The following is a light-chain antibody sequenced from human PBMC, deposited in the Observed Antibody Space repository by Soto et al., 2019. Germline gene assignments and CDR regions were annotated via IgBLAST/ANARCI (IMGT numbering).Light chain of an antibody. Sequence: VLKQSPGTLSLSPGERATLSCRASQSVSSTYLAWYQLKPGQAPRLLINGASSRATGIPDRFSGSGSGTEFTLTISSLQSEDFAVYYCQQYNNWPKTFGQGTKVDI. CDR3: QQYNNWPKT. CDR1: QSVSSTY. CDR2: GAS. J-gene: IGKJ1*01. V-gene: IGKV3D-15*01.